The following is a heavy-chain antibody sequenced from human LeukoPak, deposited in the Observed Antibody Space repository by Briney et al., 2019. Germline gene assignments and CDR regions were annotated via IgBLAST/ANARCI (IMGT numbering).Heavy chain of an antibody. D-gene: IGHD2-2*01. CDR2: IYSGGST. CDR3: ARDARYCSSTGCYSDY. CDR1: GLSVSSNY. J-gene: IGHJ4*02. Sequence: PGGSLRLSCAASGLSVSSNYMSWVRQAPGKGLEWVSLIYSGGSTYYADSVKGRFTISRDNSKNTLYLRMNSLRGEDTAVYYCARDARYCSSTGCYSDYWGQGTLVTVSS. V-gene: IGHV3-66*02.